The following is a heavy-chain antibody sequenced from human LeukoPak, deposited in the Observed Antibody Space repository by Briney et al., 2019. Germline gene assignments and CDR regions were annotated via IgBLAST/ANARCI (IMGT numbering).Heavy chain of an antibody. CDR1: GYSFTSYW. CDR2: IYPGDSDT. Sequence: GESLKISCKGSGYSFTSYWIGWVRQMPGKGLEWMGIIYPGDSDTRYSPSFQGQVTISADKSISTAYLQWSSLKASDTAMYYCARRVVDTAMVTDASDIWGQGTMVTVSS. V-gene: IGHV5-51*01. CDR3: ARRVVDTAMVTDASDI. D-gene: IGHD5-18*01. J-gene: IGHJ3*02.